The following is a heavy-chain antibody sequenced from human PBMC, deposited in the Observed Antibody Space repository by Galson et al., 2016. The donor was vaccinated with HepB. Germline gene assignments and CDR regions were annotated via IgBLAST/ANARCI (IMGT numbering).Heavy chain of an antibody. V-gene: IGHV3-7*03. J-gene: IGHJ5*02. CDR1: GFTFNKSW. CDR3: ARKKYYYDTSPLGWFDP. Sequence: SLRLSCAASGFTFNKSWMTWVRQAPGKRPEWVATINQDGSESTYVDSVKGRFIISRDNAKNSLSLQMNSLRPEDTAVYYCARKKYYYDTSPLGWFDPWAREPWSPSPQ. D-gene: IGHD3-22*01. CDR2: INQDGSES.